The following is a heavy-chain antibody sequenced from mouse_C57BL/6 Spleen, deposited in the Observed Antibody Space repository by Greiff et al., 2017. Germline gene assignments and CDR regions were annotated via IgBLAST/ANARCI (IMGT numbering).Heavy chain of an antibody. CDR3: AREDYGSSHWYFDV. V-gene: IGHV1-42*01. D-gene: IGHD1-1*01. J-gene: IGHJ1*03. CDR2: INPSTGGT. CDR1: GYSFTGYY. Sequence: EVQLQQSGPELVKPGASVKISCKASGYSFTGYYMNWVKQSPEKSLQWIGEINPSTGGTTYNQKFKAKATLTVDKSSSTAYMQLKSLTSEDSAVYYCAREDYGSSHWYFDVWGTGTTVTVSS.